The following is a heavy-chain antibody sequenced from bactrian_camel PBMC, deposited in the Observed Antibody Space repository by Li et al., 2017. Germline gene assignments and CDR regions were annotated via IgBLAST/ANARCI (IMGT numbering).Heavy chain of an antibody. Sequence: DVQLVESGGGSVQVGGSLRLSCAHSGYTYAMSWFRQAPGKEREGVAGVYTGGGSTYYADSVKGRFTISQDNAKNMVYLQMSSLKPEDTAMYYCAAGQGVAHGISEKLSMTTRGRGPRSPSP. V-gene: IGHV3S31*01. J-gene: IGHJ4*01. D-gene: IGHD5*01. CDR3: AAGQGVAHGISEKLSMTT. CDR2: VYTGGGST. CDR1: GYTYA.